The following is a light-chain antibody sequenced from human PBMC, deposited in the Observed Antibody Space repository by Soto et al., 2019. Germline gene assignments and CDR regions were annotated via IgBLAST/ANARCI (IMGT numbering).Light chain of an antibody. Sequence: DIHMTESASSLSASVGDTVTITCRASQSISRWLAWYQQQAGKAPQLLIYDASSLQSGVPSSFSGSGSGTEFTLTIRSLQSEDFAVYYCKQYNNWPTCGQGTKVDIK. CDR3: KQYNNWPT. CDR2: DAS. J-gene: IGKJ1*01. CDR1: QSISRW. V-gene: IGKV1-5*01.